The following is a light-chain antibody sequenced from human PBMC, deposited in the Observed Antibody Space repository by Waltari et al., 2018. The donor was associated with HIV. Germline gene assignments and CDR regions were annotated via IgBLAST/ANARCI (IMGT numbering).Light chain of an antibody. V-gene: IGLV10-54*01. CDR1: SNNVGFQG. Sequence: QAGLTQPPSVSKGLRQTATLTCTGNSNNVGFQGAAWLQQHQGHPPKLLSYRNNYRPSGISERLSASRSGNTASLTISGLQPEDEADYYCSAWDSSLNVWVFGGGTKLTVL. J-gene: IGLJ3*02. CDR2: RNN. CDR3: SAWDSSLNVWV.